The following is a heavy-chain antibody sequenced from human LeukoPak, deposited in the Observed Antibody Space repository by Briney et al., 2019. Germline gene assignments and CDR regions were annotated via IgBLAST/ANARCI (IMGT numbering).Heavy chain of an antibody. V-gene: IGHV3-23*01. J-gene: IGHJ3*02. CDR1: GLTFSSYA. CDR2: ISGSGGRT. Sequence: PGGSLRLSCAASGLTFSSYAMSWVRQAPGKGLEWVSGISGSGGRTHYADSAKGRFTISRDNSKNTLYLQMNSLRAEDTAVYYCAKGEGAFDIWGQGTMVTVPS. D-gene: IGHD1-26*01. CDR3: AKGEGAFDI.